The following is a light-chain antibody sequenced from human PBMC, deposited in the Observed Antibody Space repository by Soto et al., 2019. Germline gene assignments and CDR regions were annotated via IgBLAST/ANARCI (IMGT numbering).Light chain of an antibody. V-gene: IGLV2-14*01. Sequence: QSVLTQPASVSGSPGQSITISCTGTSNDVGAFNYVSWYQQYAGKAPKFMIYEVSNRPSGVSHRFSGSKSGNTASLTISGLQAEDEADYYCSSYTTSGTLVFGSGTKLTVL. CDR1: SNDVGAFNY. CDR3: SSYTTSGTLV. J-gene: IGLJ1*01. CDR2: EVS.